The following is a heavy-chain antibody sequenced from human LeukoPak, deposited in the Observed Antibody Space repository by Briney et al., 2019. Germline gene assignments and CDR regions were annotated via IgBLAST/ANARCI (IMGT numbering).Heavy chain of an antibody. CDR2: IWYDGSNK. CDR3: ARELMVRGVIHYYYYYGMDV. D-gene: IGHD3-10*01. Sequence: GGSLRLSCAASGFTFSSYGMHWVRQAPGKGLEWEAVIWYDGSNKYYADSVKGRFTISRDNSKNTLYLQMNSLRAEDTAVYYCARELMVRGVIHYYYYYGMDVWGQGTTVTVSS. CDR1: GFTFSSYG. V-gene: IGHV3-33*01. J-gene: IGHJ6*02.